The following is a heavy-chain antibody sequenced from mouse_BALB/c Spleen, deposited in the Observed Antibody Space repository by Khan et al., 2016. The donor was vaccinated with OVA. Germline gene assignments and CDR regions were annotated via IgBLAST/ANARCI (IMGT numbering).Heavy chain of an antibody. V-gene: IGHV1S132*01. Sequence: QVQLQQSGAELVRPGASVKLSCKTSGYIFTSYWIHWVKQRSGQGLEWIAGIYPGTGSIYYNEKFKGKATLTADKSSSTAYMQLSSLKSEDSAVXFCARPCDISHYFDYWGQGTTLAVSS. CDR2: IYPGTGSI. CDR1: GYIFTSYW. CDR3: ARPCDISHYFDY. D-gene: IGHD1-1*01. J-gene: IGHJ2*01.